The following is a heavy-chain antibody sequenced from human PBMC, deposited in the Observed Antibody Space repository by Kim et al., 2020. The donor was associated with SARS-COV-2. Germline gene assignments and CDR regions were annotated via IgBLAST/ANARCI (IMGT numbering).Heavy chain of an antibody. CDR2: IKQDGSEK. CDR1: GFTFSSYW. J-gene: IGHJ3*02. V-gene: IGHV3-7*01. Sequence: GGSLRLSCAASGFTFSSYWMSWVRQAPGKGLEWVANIKQDGSEKYYVDSVKGRFTISRDNAKNSLYLQMNSLRAEDTAVYYCAREARYCSSTSCYARDAFDIWGQGTMVTVSS. D-gene: IGHD2-2*01. CDR3: AREARYCSSTSCYARDAFDI.